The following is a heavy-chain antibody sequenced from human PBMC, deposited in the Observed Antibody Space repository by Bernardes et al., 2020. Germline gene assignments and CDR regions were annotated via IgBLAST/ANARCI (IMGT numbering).Heavy chain of an antibody. V-gene: IGHV4-39*01. J-gene: IGHJ5*02. CDR1: GDSIVTSRYF. CDR2: TSHSGTT. D-gene: IGHD3-16*01. Sequence: GALFLTCSVSGDSIVTSRYFWGCVRQAQGKGLVWIGCTSHSGTTYYNPSIRRPITMSVDTSKNQLSLTLSSVTAADTGMYYCARHEYGGGRDRLDPWGQGTPVIVSS. CDR3: ARHEYGGGRDRLDP.